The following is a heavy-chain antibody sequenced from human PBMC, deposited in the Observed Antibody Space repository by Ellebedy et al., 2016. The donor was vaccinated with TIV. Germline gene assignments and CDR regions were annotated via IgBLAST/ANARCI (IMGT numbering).Heavy chain of an antibody. D-gene: IGHD6-19*01. CDR2: ISASGGSK. CDR3: ARDQWLGRAYYFDY. J-gene: IGHJ4*02. V-gene: IGHV3-23*01. Sequence: GESLKISCAASGFTFTNYVMTWVRQAPGKGLEWVSSISASGGSKYYTDSVKGRFTISRDISKNTLYLQMNSLRPEDTAVYYCARDQWLGRAYYFDYWGQGTLLTVSS. CDR1: GFTFTNYV.